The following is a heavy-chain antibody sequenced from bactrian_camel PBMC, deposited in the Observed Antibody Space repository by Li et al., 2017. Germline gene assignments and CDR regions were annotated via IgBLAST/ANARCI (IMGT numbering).Heavy chain of an antibody. V-gene: IGHV3S40*01. D-gene: IGHD3*01. Sequence: VQLVESGGGAVQPGGSLRLPCVASGFAFAEHDMAWYRQAPGREREKVATIYSRSGSSYYADSVKGRFTISRDNAKNTLYLQMNSLKLEDTAMYYCAADSRASWVIGRYNVEPNFNVWGQGTQVTVS. CDR3: AADSRASWVIGRYNVEPNFNV. CDR2: IYSRSGSS. CDR1: GFAFAEHD. J-gene: IGHJ4*01.